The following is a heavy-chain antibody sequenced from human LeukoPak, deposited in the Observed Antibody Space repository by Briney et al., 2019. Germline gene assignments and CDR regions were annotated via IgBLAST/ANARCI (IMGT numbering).Heavy chain of an antibody. V-gene: IGHV3-48*03. J-gene: IGHJ4*02. Sequence: SGGSLRLSCAVSGFTFSIYDMNWVRQAPGKGLERVANICSSGNTKYYAYSMKGRFTFSKNNAKQSLYQQINIITAEDTAFYYCALLAVASDFDYWGQGALVTVSS. D-gene: IGHD6-19*01. CDR2: ICSSGNTK. CDR1: GFTFSIYD. CDR3: ALLAVASDFDY.